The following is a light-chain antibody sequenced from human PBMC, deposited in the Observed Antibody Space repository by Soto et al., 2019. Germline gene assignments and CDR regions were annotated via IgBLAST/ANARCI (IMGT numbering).Light chain of an antibody. CDR2: DNN. CDR1: RSKIGNNY. CDR3: GTWDSSLSVVV. V-gene: IGLV1-51*01. J-gene: IGLJ3*02. Sequence: QSVLTQPPSVPAAPGQKVTISCSGNRSKIGNNYVSWYEHLPRTAPKLLIYDNNKRSSGIPDRFSGSKSGTSATLGISGLQTGDEADYYCGTWDSSLSVVVFGGGTKLTVL.